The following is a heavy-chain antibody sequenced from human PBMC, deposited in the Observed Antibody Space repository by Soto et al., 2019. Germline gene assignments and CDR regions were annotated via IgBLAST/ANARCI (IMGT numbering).Heavy chain of an antibody. CDR1: GFSLRTSGMC. CDR3: ARLRAAMCYNYYYYRMDV. CDR2: IDWDDDK. Sequence: SCPTLVNPTQTLTLTCTFSGFSLRTSGMCXSWIRQPPGKALEWPALIDWDDDKYYSTSLKTRLTISKDTSKNQVVLTMTNMDPVDTATYYCARLRAAMCYNYYYYRMDVWGQGTTVTVSS. J-gene: IGHJ6*02. D-gene: IGHD5-18*01. V-gene: IGHV2-70*01.